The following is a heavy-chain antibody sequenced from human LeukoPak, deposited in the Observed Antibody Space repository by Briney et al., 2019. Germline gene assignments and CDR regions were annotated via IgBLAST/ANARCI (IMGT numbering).Heavy chain of an antibody. D-gene: IGHD4-11*01. CDR1: GYTLTELS. V-gene: IGHV1-2*02. J-gene: IGHJ4*02. Sequence: ASVKVSCKVSGYTLTELSMHWVRQAPGQGPEWMGWISTSTGDTKYTQKFQGRVTLTTDTSTSTAYMELSSLRSDDTAVYYCARDDNYGIFVNVDYWGQGTLVTVSS. CDR2: ISTSTGDT. CDR3: ARDDNYGIFVNVDY.